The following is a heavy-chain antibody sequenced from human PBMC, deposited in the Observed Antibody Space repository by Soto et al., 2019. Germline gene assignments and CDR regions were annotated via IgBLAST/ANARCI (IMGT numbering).Heavy chain of an antibody. V-gene: IGHV3-30*18. D-gene: IGHD3-22*01. J-gene: IGHJ1*01. CDR3: AKVHYYDSSGYGSAGYFQH. Sequence: GGSLRLSCEASGFTFSSYGMRWVRQAPGKGLEWVAVISYDGSNKYYADSVKGRFTISRDNSKNTLYLQMNSLRAEDTAVYYYAKVHYYDSSGYGSAGYFQHWGQGTLVTVSS. CDR1: GFTFSSYG. CDR2: ISYDGSNK.